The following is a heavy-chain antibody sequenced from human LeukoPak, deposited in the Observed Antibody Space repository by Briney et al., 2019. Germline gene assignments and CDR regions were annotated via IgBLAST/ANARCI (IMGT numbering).Heavy chain of an antibody. CDR3: AKHKAMANYYFDY. Sequence: GGSLRLSCAASGFTFSSYSMSWVRQAPGKGLEWVSAISGSGGSTYYADSVKGRFTISRDNSKNTLYLQMNSLRAEDTAVYYCAKHKAMANYYFDYWGQGTLVTVSS. D-gene: IGHD5-18*01. V-gene: IGHV3-23*01. J-gene: IGHJ4*02. CDR1: GFTFSSYS. CDR2: ISGSGGST.